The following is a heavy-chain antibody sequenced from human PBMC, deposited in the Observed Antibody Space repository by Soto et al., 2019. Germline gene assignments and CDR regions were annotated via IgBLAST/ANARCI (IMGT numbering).Heavy chain of an antibody. J-gene: IGHJ4*02. D-gene: IGHD5-18*01. CDR3: IRGAYSYGLPYFDY. CDR2: IRSKGYGGTT. V-gene: IGHV3-49*04. Sequence: EVQLVESGGGLVQPGGSLRLSCTTSGFTFDDYAMSWVRQAPGKGLEWVGFIRSKGYGGTTDYAASVIGRFTISRDDSKNIAYLQMNSLKTEDTAVYFCIRGAYSYGLPYFDYWGQGTLVTVSS. CDR1: GFTFDDYA.